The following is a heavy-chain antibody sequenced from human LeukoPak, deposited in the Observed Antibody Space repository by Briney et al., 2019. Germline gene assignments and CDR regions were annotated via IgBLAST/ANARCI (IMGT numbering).Heavy chain of an antibody. V-gene: IGHV1-69*05. CDR2: IIPIFGTA. CDR1: RGTFSSYA. J-gene: IGHJ4*02. D-gene: IGHD3-9*01. Sequence: SVKVSCKASRGTFSSYAISWVRQAPGQGLEWMGRIIPIFGTANYAQKFQGRVTITTDESTSTAYMELSSLRSEDTAVYYCARLYDILTGQESGDYWGQGTLVTVSS. CDR3: ARLYDILTGQESGDY.